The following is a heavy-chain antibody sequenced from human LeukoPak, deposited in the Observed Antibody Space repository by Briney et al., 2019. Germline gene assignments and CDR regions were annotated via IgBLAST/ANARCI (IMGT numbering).Heavy chain of an antibody. V-gene: IGHV3-64*01. Sequence: PRGSLRLSCAASGFIFRNYAMHWVRQAPGKGLEYVSAISSSGDNTYYANSVRGRFTISRDNSKNTLFLQMGSLRAEDMAVYYCVREERGLAIDYWGQGTLVTVSS. D-gene: IGHD5-12*01. CDR3: VREERGLAIDY. J-gene: IGHJ4*02. CDR1: GFIFRNYA. CDR2: ISSSGDNT.